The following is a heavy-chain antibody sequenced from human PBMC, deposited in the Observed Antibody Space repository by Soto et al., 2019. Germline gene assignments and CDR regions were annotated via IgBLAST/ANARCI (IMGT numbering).Heavy chain of an antibody. CDR3: ARDSPDYGDYVLFGY. Sequence: YPSRGLEWLGRTYYRSKWSNDYSVSVKSRITINPDTSKNQFSLQLDSVTPEDTAVYYCARDSPDYGDYVLFGYWGQVTRVTVPS. J-gene: IGHJ4*02. D-gene: IGHD4-17*01. V-gene: IGHV6-1*01. CDR2: TYYRSKWSN.